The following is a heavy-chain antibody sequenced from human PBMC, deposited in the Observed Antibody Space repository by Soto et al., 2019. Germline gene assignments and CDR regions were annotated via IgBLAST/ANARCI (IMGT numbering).Heavy chain of an antibody. D-gene: IGHD3-16*01. CDR2: ISSNGGST. J-gene: IGHJ5*02. V-gene: IGHV3-64*01. CDR1: GFTFSSYA. CDR3: ARVAAPHTFGGVTAP. Sequence: GGSLRLSCAASGFTFSSYAMHWVRQAPGKGLEYVSAISSNGGSTYYANSVKGRFTISRDNSKNTLYLQMGSLRAEDMAVYYCARVAAPHTFGGVTAPWGQGTLVTVSS.